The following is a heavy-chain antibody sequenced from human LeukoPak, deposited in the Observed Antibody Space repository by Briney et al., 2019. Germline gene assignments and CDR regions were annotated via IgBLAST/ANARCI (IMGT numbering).Heavy chain of an antibody. D-gene: IGHD5-12*01. Sequence: PSETLSLTCTVFGGSISSSNYYWGWIRQPPGKRLEWVGTIYYSGSTYYNPSLKSRVTISVDTSKNQFSLKLSSVTAADTAVYYCARVSGYDWESFYDYWGQGTLVTVSS. CDR1: GGSISSSNYY. CDR2: IYYSGST. J-gene: IGHJ4*02. CDR3: ARVSGYDWESFYDY. V-gene: IGHV4-39*07.